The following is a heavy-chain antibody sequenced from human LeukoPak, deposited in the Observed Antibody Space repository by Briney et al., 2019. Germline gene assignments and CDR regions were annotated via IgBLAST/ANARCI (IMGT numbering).Heavy chain of an antibody. D-gene: IGHD3-16*02. CDR3: ARGTIFRDYVWGSYRYFDY. J-gene: IGHJ4*02. Sequence: GASVKVSCKASGYTITSYAMHWVRQAPGQRLEWMGWSNAGNGNTKYSQEFQGRVTITRDTSASTAYMELRSLRSDDTAVYYCARGTIFRDYVWGSYRYFDYWGQGTLVTVSS. CDR1: GYTITSYA. CDR2: SNAGNGNT. V-gene: IGHV1-3*02.